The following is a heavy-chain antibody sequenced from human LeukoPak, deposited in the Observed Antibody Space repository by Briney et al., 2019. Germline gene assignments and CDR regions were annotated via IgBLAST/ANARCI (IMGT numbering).Heavy chain of an antibody. J-gene: IGHJ4*02. CDR1: GYTFTSYA. D-gene: IGHD3-10*01. Sequence: ASVKASCKASGYTFTSYAMNWVRQAPGQGLEWMGWINTNTGNPTYAQGFTGRFVFSLDTSVSTAYLQISSLKAEDTAVYYCARAPITMVRGVITPSPSDYWGQGTLVTVSS. CDR3: ARAPITMVRGVITPSPSDY. V-gene: IGHV7-4-1*02. CDR2: INTNTGNP.